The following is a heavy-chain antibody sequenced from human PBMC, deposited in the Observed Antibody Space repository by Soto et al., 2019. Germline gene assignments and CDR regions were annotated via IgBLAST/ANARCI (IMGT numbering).Heavy chain of an antibody. CDR2: ISSSSSYI. D-gene: IGHD2-15*01. J-gene: IGHJ5*02. V-gene: IGHV3-21*01. CDR3: ARVLGSVVGFDP. CDR1: GFTFSSYS. Sequence: EVQLVESGGGLVKPGGSLRLSCAASGFTFSSYSMNWVRQAPGQGLEWVSSISSSSSYIYYADSVKGRLTISRGNAKNSLYLQMNRLRAEDTAVYYFARVLGSVVGFDPWGQGTLVTVSS.